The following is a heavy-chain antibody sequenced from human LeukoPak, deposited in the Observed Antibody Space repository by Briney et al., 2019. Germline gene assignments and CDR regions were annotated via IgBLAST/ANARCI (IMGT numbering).Heavy chain of an antibody. Sequence: PGGSLRLSCAASGFTFSSYSMNWVRQAPGKGLEWVSSISSSSSYIYYADSVKGRFTISRDNAKNSLYLQMNSLRAEDTAVYYCARTHGALSRGGSYYYYMDVWGKGTTVTVSS. J-gene: IGHJ6*03. V-gene: IGHV3-21*01. CDR2: ISSSSSYI. CDR1: GFTFSSYS. CDR3: ARTHGALSRGGSYYYYMDV. D-gene: IGHD3-16*01.